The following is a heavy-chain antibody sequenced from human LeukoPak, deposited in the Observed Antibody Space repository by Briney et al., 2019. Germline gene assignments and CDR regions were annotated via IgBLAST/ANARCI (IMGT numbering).Heavy chain of an antibody. CDR1: GFAFSRND. J-gene: IGHJ4*02. CDR2: IKQDGSEK. Sequence: GGSLRLSCAASGFAFSRNDMFWVRQAPGKGLEWVANIKQDGSEKYYVDSVKGRFTISRDNAKNSLYLQMNSLRAEDTAVYYCARDRFSGYLLYYFDYWGQGTLVTVSS. D-gene: IGHD3-22*01. CDR3: ARDRFSGYLLYYFDY. V-gene: IGHV3-7*01.